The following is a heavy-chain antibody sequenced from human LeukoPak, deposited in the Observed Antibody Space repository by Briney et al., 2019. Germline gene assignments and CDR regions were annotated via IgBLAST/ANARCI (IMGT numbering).Heavy chain of an antibody. J-gene: IGHJ3*02. V-gene: IGHV4-59*01. CDR2: IYYSGST. D-gene: IGHD1-26*01. CDR1: GGSISSYY. Sequence: TSETLSLTCTVSGGSISSYYWSWLRQPPGKGLEWIGYIYYSGSTNYNPSLKSRVTISVDTSKNQFSLKLSSVTAADTAVYYCAREVLGGSYQPGAFVIWGQGTMVTVSS. CDR3: AREVLGGSYQPGAFVI.